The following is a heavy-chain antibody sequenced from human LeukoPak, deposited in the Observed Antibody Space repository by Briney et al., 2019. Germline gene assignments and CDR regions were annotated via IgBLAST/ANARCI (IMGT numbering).Heavy chain of an antibody. J-gene: IGHJ6*04. CDR2: IYSGGSI. V-gene: IGHV3-66*02. CDR1: GFTVSFNY. D-gene: IGHD3-3*01. CDR3: ARGEDLDFWSGSPTDV. Sequence: AGSLRLSCAASGFTVSFNYMSWVRQAPGKGLEWVSVIYSGGSIYYADSVKGRFTISRDNSKNTLYLQMNSLRAEDTAVYYCARGEDLDFWSGSPTDVCGKGTTVTVSS.